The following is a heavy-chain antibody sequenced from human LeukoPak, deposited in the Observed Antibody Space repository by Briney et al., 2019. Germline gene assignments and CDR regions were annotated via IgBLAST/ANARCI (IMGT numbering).Heavy chain of an antibody. CDR3: AKDQSVTTSAFDY. CDR2: ISYDGSNK. CDR1: GFTFSSYG. J-gene: IGHJ4*02. D-gene: IGHD4-17*01. V-gene: IGHV3-30*18. Sequence: TGGSLRLSCAASGFTFSSYGMHWVRQALGKGLEWVAVISYDGSNKYYADSVKGRFTISRDNSKNTLYLQMNSLRAEDTAVYYCAKDQSVTTSAFDYWGQGTLVTVSS.